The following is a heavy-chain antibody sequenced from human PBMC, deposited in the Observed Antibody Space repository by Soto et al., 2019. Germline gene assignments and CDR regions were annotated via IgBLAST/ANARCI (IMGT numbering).Heavy chain of an antibody. CDR3: ARVRTWLQGNDAFDI. D-gene: IGHD5-12*01. CDR2: ISPNSGGT. Sequence: GASVKVSCKASGYTFAGHYLHWVRRAPGQGLEWMGWISPNSGGTNYAQKFQGSVTMTRDTSINTAYMELSRLRSDDSAVYYCARVRTWLQGNDAFDIWGQGTLVTVSS. J-gene: IGHJ3*02. CDR1: GYTFAGHY. V-gene: IGHV1-2*04.